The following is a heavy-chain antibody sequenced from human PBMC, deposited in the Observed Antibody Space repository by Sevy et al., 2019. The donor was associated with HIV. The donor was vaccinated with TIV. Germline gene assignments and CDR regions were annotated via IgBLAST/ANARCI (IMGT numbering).Heavy chain of an antibody. J-gene: IGHJ4*02. D-gene: IGHD3-10*01. V-gene: IGHV3-30-3*01. CDR3: ARDGRGSGSYYFDY. CDR1: GFTFSSYA. Sequence: GGSLRLSCAASGFTFSSYAMHWVRQAPGKGLEWVAVISYDGSNKYYADSVKGRFTISRDNSKNTLYLQMNSLRADDTAVYYCARDGRGSGSYYFDYWGQGTLVTVSS. CDR2: ISYDGSNK.